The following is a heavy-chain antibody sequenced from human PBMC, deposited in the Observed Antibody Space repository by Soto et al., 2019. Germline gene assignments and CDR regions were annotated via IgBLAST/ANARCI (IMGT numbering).Heavy chain of an antibody. Sequence: QVQLQQWGAGLLKPSETLSLTCAVYGGSLSGYYWSWIRQPPGKGLEWIGEINHSGSTNYNPSLKSRVTISVDTSKSQLSLKLSSVTAADTAVYYCARGPAAGGRWGQGTLVTVSS. CDR2: INHSGST. CDR1: GGSLSGYY. CDR3: ARGPAAGGR. V-gene: IGHV4-34*01. J-gene: IGHJ4*02. D-gene: IGHD6-13*01.